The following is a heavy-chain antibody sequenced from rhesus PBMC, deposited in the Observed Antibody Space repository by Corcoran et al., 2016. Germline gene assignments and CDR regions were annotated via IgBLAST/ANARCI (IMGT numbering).Heavy chain of an antibody. CDR3: VRGCSGIGCPLVNIDY. J-gene: IGHJ4*01. CDR1: GGSISSHY. V-gene: IGHV4-160*01. CDR2: IFGSGGTI. Sequence: QVQLQASGPGLVKPSETLSLTCAVSGGSISSHYWSWIRQPPGKVLEWIGRIFGSGGTIDYNPSLKSRVTLSTDTSKNQFSLKLNSVTAAETAVYYCVRGCSGIGCPLVNIDYWGQGVLVTVSS. D-gene: IGHD2-21*01.